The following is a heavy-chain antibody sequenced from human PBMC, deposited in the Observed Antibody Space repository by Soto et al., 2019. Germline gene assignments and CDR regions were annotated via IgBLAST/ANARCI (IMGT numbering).Heavy chain of an antibody. Sequence: QVQLVQSGAEVKKPGASVKVSCKASGYTFTSYYINWVRQATGQGLEWMGWMNPNSGNTGYAQKFQGRVTMTRNTSISTAYMELSSLGSEDTAVYYCARYCMSTSCYGFDYWGQGTLVTVSS. CDR3: ARYCMSTSCYGFDY. CDR1: GYTFTSYY. CDR2: MNPNSGNT. D-gene: IGHD2-2*01. V-gene: IGHV1-8*01. J-gene: IGHJ4*02.